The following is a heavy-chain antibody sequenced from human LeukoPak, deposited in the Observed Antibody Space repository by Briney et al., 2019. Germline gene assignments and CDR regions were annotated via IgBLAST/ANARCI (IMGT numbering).Heavy chain of an antibody. CDR1: GSTFSSYA. V-gene: IGHV3-30*04. CDR3: ARDEALSY. CDR2: ISYDGSNK. Sequence: PGGSLRLSCAASGSTFSSYAMHWVRQAPGKGLEWVAVISYDGSNKYYADSVKGRFTISRDNSKNTLYLQMNSLRAEDTAVYYCARDEALSYWGQGTLVTVSS. J-gene: IGHJ4*02.